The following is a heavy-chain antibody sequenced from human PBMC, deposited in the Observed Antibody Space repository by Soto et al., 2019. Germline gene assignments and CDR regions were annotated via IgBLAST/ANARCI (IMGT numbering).Heavy chain of an antibody. CDR3: ERGGWECAP. D-gene: IGHD1-26*01. Sequence: QVQLVQSGAEVKKPGASVKVSCKASGYTFTSYGISWVRQASGQGLEWMGWISAYNGNTNYAQKPLGRVTMTTVTTPSTAYMEPRSLRSDDTAVYSCERGGWECAPWGQGTLETVSS. J-gene: IGHJ5*02. V-gene: IGHV1-18*01. CDR2: ISAYNGNT. CDR1: GYTFTSYG.